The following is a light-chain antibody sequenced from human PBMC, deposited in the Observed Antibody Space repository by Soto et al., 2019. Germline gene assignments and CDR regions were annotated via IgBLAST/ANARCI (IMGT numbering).Light chain of an antibody. CDR3: QQRSIGHSIT. V-gene: IGKV3-11*01. Sequence: EIAVTQSPATLSLAPRQRATLSGRASESVSSYFAYYQQNPGQAPSLPIYDAATRSTDMPTRFSGRGSRTETAAAIGVFDSEGFAVYDCQQRSIGHSITFGQGTRLEI. CDR1: ESVSSY. J-gene: IGKJ5*01. CDR2: DAA.